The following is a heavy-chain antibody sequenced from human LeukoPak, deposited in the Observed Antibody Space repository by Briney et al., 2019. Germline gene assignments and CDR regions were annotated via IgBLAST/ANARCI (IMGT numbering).Heavy chain of an antibody. V-gene: IGHV3-48*01. D-gene: IGHD1-26*01. Sequence: PGGSLRLSCAASGFTFKSYSMNWVRQAPGKGPEWISYISSISRVIYYADSVKGRFTISRDNAKNSLSLQMNSLRAEDTAVYYCVREESESYPFDSWGQGTLVTVSS. J-gene: IGHJ4*02. CDR1: GFTFKSYS. CDR3: VREESESYPFDS. CDR2: ISSISRVI.